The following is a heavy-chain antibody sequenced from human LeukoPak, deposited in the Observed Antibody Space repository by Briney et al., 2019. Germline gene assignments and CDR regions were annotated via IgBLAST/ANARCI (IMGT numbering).Heavy chain of an antibody. Sequence: GGSLRLFCAASGFTFSSYGRHWLRQAPGKGLEGGAVIWYDGSNKYYAHSVKGRFTISRDNSKNTLYLQMNSLRAEDTAVYYCARDGPAWQQLVNPLDYWGQGTLVTVSS. CDR2: IWYDGSNK. V-gene: IGHV3-33*01. J-gene: IGHJ4*02. CDR3: ARDGPAWQQLVNPLDY. D-gene: IGHD6-6*01. CDR1: GFTFSSYG.